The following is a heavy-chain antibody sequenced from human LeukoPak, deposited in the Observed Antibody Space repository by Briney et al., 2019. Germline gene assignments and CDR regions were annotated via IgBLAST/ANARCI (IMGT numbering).Heavy chain of an antibody. CDR2: INPSGGST. CDR3: ARVAGNILIRQSYFDY. V-gene: IGHV1-46*01. Sequence: GASVKVSCKASGYTFTSYYMHWVRQAPGQGLEWMGIINPSGGSTSYAQKFQGRVTMTRDTSTSTVYMELSSLRSEDTAVYYCARVAGNILIRQSYFDYWGQGTLVTVSS. D-gene: IGHD3-9*01. CDR1: GYTFTSYY. J-gene: IGHJ4*02.